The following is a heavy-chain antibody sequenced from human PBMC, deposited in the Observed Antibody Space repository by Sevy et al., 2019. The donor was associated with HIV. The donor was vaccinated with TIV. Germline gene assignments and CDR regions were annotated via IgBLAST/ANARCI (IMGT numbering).Heavy chain of an antibody. Sequence: GGSLRLSCAASGFTFSANWMNWVRQAPGKGLEWVANIKADGSDKHYVDSVEGRFTISRDNAKNLLFLQMNSLRVEDTAVYYCAHGTFGRFESWGQGTLLTVSS. CDR2: IKADGSDK. CDR1: GFTFSANW. D-gene: IGHD3-16*01. V-gene: IGHV3-7*01. CDR3: AHGTFGRFES. J-gene: IGHJ4*02.